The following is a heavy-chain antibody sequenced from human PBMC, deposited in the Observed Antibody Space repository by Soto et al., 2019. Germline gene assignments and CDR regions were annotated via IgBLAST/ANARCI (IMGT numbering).Heavy chain of an antibody. V-gene: IGHV1-2*04. CDR1: GYTFTGYH. D-gene: IGHD1-26*01. J-gene: IGHJ5*02. CDR2: INTNSGGT. CDR3: ARWVGASNWFDP. Sequence: QVQLVQSGAEVKEPGASVKVSCKASGYTFTGYHIHWVRQAPGQGLEWMGWINTNSGGTNYAQKFQGWVTMTRDTSINTAYVELSRLRSDDTAVYYCARWVGASNWFDPWGQGTLFTVSS.